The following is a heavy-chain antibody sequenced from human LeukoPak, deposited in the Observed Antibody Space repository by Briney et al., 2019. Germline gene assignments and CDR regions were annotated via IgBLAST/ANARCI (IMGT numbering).Heavy chain of an antibody. CDR2: ISYDGSNK. Sequence: GGSLRLSCAASGFTFSSYAMHWVRRAPGKGLEWVAVISYDGSNKYYADSVKGRFTISRDNSKNTLYLQMNSLRAEDTAVYYCARDGLNYIDSSGYYSYYFDYWGQGTLVIVSS. J-gene: IGHJ4*02. CDR1: GFTFSSYA. V-gene: IGHV3-30-3*01. CDR3: ARDGLNYIDSSGYYSYYFDY. D-gene: IGHD3-22*01.